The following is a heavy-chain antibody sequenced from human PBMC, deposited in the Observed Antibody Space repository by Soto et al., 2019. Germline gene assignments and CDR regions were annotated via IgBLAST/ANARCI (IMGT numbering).Heavy chain of an antibody. D-gene: IGHD2-8*01. CDR3: ARDRDAYCSKGACSGSYFDY. J-gene: IGHJ4*02. Sequence: EVQLVESGGGLVQPGESLRLSCAVSGFTFSNYSINWVRQAPGKGLEWLSYISNNSSVKYYADSVKGRFTISRDNAKNSLYLQMNSLRDDDTAVYYCARDRDAYCSKGACSGSYFDYWGRGTLVTVSS. V-gene: IGHV3-48*02. CDR2: ISNNSSVK. CDR1: GFTFSNYS.